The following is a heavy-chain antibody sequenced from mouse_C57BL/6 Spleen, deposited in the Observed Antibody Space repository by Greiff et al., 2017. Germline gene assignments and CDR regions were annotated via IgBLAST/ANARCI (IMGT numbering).Heavy chain of an antibody. CDR2: INPNNGGT. CDR3: AIGYGSVLAY. V-gene: IGHV1-26*01. Sequence: VQLQQSGPELVKPGASVKISCKASGYTFTDYYMNWVKQSHGKSLEWIGDINPNNGGTSYNQKFKGKATLTVDKSSSTAYMELRSLASEDSAVYYCAIGYGSVLAYWGQGTTLTVSA. J-gene: IGHJ2*01. CDR1: GYTFTDYY. D-gene: IGHD1-1*01.